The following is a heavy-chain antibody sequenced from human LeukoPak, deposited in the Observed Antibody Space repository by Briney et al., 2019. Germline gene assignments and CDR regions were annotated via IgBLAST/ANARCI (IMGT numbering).Heavy chain of an antibody. CDR2: IHYSGKT. Sequence: WETLSLTCTVSGGSISSSSYYWGWIRQPPGKELEWIGYIHYSGKTNYNPSLNSRVTISVDTSKILFSLRLSSVTAADTAVYYCARFPRSGDERGPDPWGERTLVTLSS. J-gene: IGHJ5*02. CDR3: ARFPRSGDERGPDP. V-gene: IGHV4-61*05. CDR1: GGSISSSSYY. D-gene: IGHD1-1*01.